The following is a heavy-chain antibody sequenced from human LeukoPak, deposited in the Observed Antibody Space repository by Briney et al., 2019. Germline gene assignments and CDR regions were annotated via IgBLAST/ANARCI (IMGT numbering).Heavy chain of an antibody. D-gene: IGHD5-24*01. V-gene: IGHV3-30*02. J-gene: IGHJ4*02. Sequence: PGGSLRHFCAASGFPFNYTCMLWFRQAPGKGLEWVAYIRTDGSNKYYADSVRGRFTISRDNSQNKLYLQMNSLRGDDTAVYYSAACAGVCLSTRCCDYWERRPVATVSS. CDR3: AACAGVCLSTRCCDY. CDR1: GFPFNYTC. CDR2: IRTDGSNK.